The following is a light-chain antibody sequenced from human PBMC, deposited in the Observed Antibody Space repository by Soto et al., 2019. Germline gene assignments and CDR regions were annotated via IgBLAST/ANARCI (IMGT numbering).Light chain of an antibody. J-gene: IGKJ1*01. CDR2: AAS. V-gene: IGKV1-8*01. Sequence: AIRMTQSPSSLSASTGDRVTITCRASQGISSYLAWYQQKPGKAPKLLIYAASTLQSGVPSRFSGSGSGTDFTLTISCLQSEDFATYYCQQTYSVPWTFGQGTKVDIK. CDR3: QQTYSVPWT. CDR1: QGISSY.